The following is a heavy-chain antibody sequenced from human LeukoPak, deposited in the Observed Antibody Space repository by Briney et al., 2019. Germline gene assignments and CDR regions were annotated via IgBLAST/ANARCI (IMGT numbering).Heavy chain of an antibody. CDR3: AKGWIQLWFDY. D-gene: IGHD5-18*01. CDR2: ISYDGSNK. J-gene: IGHJ4*02. CDR1: GFTFSSYG. Sequence: AGRSLRRSCAASGFTFSSYGMHWVRQAPGKGLEGVAVISYDGSNKYYADSVKGRFTISRDNSKNTLYLQMNSLRAEDTAVYYCAKGWIQLWFDYWGQGTLVTVSS. V-gene: IGHV3-30*18.